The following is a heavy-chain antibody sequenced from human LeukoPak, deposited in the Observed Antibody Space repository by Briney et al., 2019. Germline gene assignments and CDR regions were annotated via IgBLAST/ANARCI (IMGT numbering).Heavy chain of an antibody. CDR2: IRYDGSNK. CDR3: ARERMSYYYDSGFFYYYYYGMDV. CDR1: GFTFSSYG. Sequence: PGGSLRLSCAASGFTFSSYGMHWVRQAPGKGLEWVAFIRYDGSNKYYADSVKGRFTISRDNSKNSLYLQMNSLGAEDTAVYYCARERMSYYYDSGFFYYYYYGMDVWGQGTTVTVSS. J-gene: IGHJ6*02. D-gene: IGHD3-22*01. V-gene: IGHV3-30*02.